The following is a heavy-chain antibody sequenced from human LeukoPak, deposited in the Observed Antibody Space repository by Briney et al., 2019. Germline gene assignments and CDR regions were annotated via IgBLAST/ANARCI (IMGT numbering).Heavy chain of an antibody. D-gene: IGHD3-10*01. CDR1: TYSFGSYA. V-gene: IGHV3-23*01. Sequence: PGGSLRLSCGASTYSFGSYAFAWVRQAPGKGLEWVSTISGRGDSVYYADFVKGRFTVSRDNSKNTVYLQMNSLRAEDTAVHYCAKVYGLSRGVIPQKYFDSWGQGTLVTVSS. CDR2: ISGRGDSV. J-gene: IGHJ4*02. CDR3: AKVYGLSRGVIPQKYFDS.